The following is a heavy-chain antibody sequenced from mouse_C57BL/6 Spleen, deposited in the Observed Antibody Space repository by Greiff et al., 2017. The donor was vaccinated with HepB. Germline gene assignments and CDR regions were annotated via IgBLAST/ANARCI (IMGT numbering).Heavy chain of an antibody. CDR2: ISYDGSN. CDR1: GYSITSGYY. Sequence: ESGPGLVKPSQSLSLTCSVTGYSITSGYYWNWIRQFPGNKLEWMGYISYDGSNNYNPSLKNRISITRDTSKNQFFLKLNSVTTEDTAIYYCARWDYDLDYWGQGTTLTVSS. CDR3: ARWDYDLDY. D-gene: IGHD2-4*01. J-gene: IGHJ2*01. V-gene: IGHV3-6*01.